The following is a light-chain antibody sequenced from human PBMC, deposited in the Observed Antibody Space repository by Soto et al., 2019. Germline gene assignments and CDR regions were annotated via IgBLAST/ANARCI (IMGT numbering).Light chain of an antibody. J-gene: IGLJ2*01. CDR2: DDS. CDR1: NIGSKS. CDR3: QVWDSRSDHVV. V-gene: IGLV3-21*02. Sequence: SYELTQPTSVSVAPGQTARITCGGNNIGSKSVHWYQQKPGQAPVLVVYDDSDRPSWIPERFSGSNSGNTATLTISRVEAGDEADYYCQVWDSRSDHVVFGGGTKLTVL.